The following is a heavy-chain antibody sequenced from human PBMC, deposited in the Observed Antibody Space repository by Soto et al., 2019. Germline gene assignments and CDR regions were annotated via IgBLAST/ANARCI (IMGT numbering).Heavy chain of an antibody. Sequence: GGSLRLSCAASGFTFSSYAMHWVRQAPGKGLEWVAVISYDGSNKYYADSVKGRFTISRDNSKNTLYLQMNSLRAEDTAVYYCARNSGETPALDYWGQGTLVTVSS. CDR2: ISYDGSNK. D-gene: IGHD2-15*01. J-gene: IGHJ4*02. CDR3: ARNSGETPALDY. CDR1: GFTFSSYA. V-gene: IGHV3-30-3*01.